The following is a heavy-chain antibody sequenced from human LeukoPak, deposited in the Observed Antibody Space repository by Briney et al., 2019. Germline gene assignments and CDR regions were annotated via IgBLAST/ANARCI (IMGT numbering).Heavy chain of an antibody. CDR3: AKMGSLHYFDY. CDR2: ISGSGGST. J-gene: IGHJ4*02. V-gene: IGHV3-23*01. D-gene: IGHD5-24*01. CDR1: GFTVSSNY. Sequence: SGGSLRLSCAASGFTVSSNYMSWVRQAPGKGLEWVSAISGSGGSTYYADSVKGRFTISRDNSKNTLYLQMNSLRAEDTAVYYCAKMGSLHYFDYWGQGTLVTVSS.